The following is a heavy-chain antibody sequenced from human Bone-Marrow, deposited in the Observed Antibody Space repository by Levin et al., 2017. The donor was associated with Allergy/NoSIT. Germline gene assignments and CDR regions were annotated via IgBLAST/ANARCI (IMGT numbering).Heavy chain of an antibody. CDR3: ARDNLHIVATGTNYYYGMDV. J-gene: IGHJ6*02. D-gene: IGHD5-12*01. CDR1: GGSISSSNW. Sequence: SETLSLTCAVSGGSISSSNWWSWVRQPPGKGLEWIGEIYHSGSTNYNPSLKSRVTISVDKSKNQFSLKLSSVTAADTAVYYCARDNLHIVATGTNYYYGMDVWGQGTTVTVSS. CDR2: IYHSGST. V-gene: IGHV4-4*02.